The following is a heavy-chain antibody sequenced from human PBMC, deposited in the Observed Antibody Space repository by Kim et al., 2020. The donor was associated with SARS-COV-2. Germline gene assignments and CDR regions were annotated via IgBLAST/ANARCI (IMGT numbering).Heavy chain of an antibody. D-gene: IGHD1-26*01. V-gene: IGHV1-69*01. Sequence: KFQGRVTITADESTSTAYMELSSLRSEDTAVYYCAREGVRYSGSYYSFDYWGQGTLVTVSS. J-gene: IGHJ4*02. CDR3: AREGVRYSGSYYSFDY.